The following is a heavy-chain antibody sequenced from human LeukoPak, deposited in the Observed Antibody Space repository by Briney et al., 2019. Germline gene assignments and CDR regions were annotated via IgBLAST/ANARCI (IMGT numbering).Heavy chain of an antibody. Sequence: SETLSLTCTVSGGSISSGGYYWSWIRQHPGKGLEWIGYIYYSGSTYYNPSLKSRVTISVDTSKNQFSLKLSSVTAADTAVYYCASHYGDYPDDAFDIWGQGTMVTVSS. J-gene: IGHJ3*02. V-gene: IGHV4-31*03. CDR2: IYYSGST. CDR3: ASHYGDYPDDAFDI. CDR1: GGSISSGGYY. D-gene: IGHD4-17*01.